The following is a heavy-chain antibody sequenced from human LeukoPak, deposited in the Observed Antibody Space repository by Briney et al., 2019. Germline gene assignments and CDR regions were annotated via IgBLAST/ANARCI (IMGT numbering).Heavy chain of an antibody. Sequence: ASVKVSCKASGYTFTGYFMHWVQQAPGQGLEWMGWINPNSGGTNYAQKFQGRVTMTGDTSISTAYMDLSSLRSDDTAVYYCARGGSSGLGHDWGQGTLVTVSS. CDR1: GYTFTGYF. CDR3: ARGGSSGLGHD. J-gene: IGHJ4*02. V-gene: IGHV1-2*02. D-gene: IGHD6-19*01. CDR2: INPNSGGT.